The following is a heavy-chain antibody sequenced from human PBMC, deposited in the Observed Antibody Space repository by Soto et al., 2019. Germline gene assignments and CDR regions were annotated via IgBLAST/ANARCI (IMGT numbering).Heavy chain of an antibody. D-gene: IGHD5-12*01. Sequence: SVKVSCKASGGTFSTYTITWIRQAPGQGLEWMGGIIPRSATSKYAQKFQGRVTITADESTSTAYMELSSLRSEDTAVYYCARSTIDGSVEMATIYDYYYGMDVWGQGTTVTVSS. J-gene: IGHJ6*02. CDR1: GGTFSTYT. CDR3: ARSTIDGSVEMATIYDYYYGMDV. CDR2: IIPRSATS. V-gene: IGHV1-69*13.